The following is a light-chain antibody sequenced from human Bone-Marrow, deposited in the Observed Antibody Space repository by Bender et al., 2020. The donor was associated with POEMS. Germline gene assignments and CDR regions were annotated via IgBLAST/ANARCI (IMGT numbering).Light chain of an antibody. CDR2: DVF. V-gene: IGLV2-11*01. CDR1: SSDVGNYNY. CDR3: SSYSSSDTVI. J-gene: IGLJ2*01. Sequence: QSALTQPRSVSGSPAQSVTISCTGTSSDVGNYNYVSWYQHHPGKAPKLIIYDVFKRPSGVPDRFSGAKSGNTASLTISGLQADDEADYYCSSYSSSDTVIFGGGTKLTVL.